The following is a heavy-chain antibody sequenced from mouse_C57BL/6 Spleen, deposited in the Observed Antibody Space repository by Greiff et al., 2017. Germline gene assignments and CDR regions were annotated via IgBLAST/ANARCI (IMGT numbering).Heavy chain of an antibody. J-gene: IGHJ2*01. CDR3: ARGLITTVVAPFDY. Sequence: QVQLQQPGAELVMPGASVKLSCKASGYTFTSYWMHWVKQRPGQGLEWIGEIDPSDSYTNYNQKFKGKSTLTVDKSSSTAYMQLSSLTSEDSAVYYCARGLITTVVAPFDYWGQGTTLTVSS. D-gene: IGHD1-1*01. CDR2: IDPSDSYT. V-gene: IGHV1-69*01. CDR1: GYTFTSYW.